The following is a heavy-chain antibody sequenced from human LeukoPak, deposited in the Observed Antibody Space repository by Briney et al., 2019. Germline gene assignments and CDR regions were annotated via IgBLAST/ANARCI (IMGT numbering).Heavy chain of an antibody. CDR1: GGSISSSSYY. D-gene: IGHD3-3*01. CDR3: ARRPVLRFLEWSVYFDY. CDR2: IYYSGST. V-gene: IGHV4-39*01. Sequence: SETLSLTCTVSGGSISSSSYYWGWIRQPPGKGLEWLGSIYYSGSTYYNPSLKSRVTISVDTSRNQFSLKLSSVTAADTAVYYCARRPVLRFLEWSVYFDYWGQGTLVTISS. J-gene: IGHJ4*02.